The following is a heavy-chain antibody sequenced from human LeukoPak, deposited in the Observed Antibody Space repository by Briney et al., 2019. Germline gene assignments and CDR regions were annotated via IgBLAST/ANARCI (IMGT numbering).Heavy chain of an antibody. Sequence: KLSQTLSLTCAISGDSVSSNSAAWSWIRQSPSRGLEWLGRTYYRSKWYNDYAVSVKSRVTINPDTSKNQFSLQLNSVTPEDTAVYYCARVPYYDFQADAFDIWGQGTMVTVSS. CDR3: ARVPYYDFQADAFDI. V-gene: IGHV6-1*01. D-gene: IGHD3-3*01. J-gene: IGHJ3*02. CDR2: TYYRSKWYN. CDR1: GDSVSSNSAA.